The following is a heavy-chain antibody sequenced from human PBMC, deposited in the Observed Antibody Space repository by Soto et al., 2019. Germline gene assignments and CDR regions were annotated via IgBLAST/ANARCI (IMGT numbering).Heavy chain of an antibody. CDR2: IIPMRTVT. Sequence: QVHLEQSGAEVKKPGSSVKVSCKAAGGTFSTYTLSWARQSPGQGLEWMGRIIPMRTVTNSAQKFQGVVTLTAGKSPRSAFMDLTTLTSADPAVYYCSIGSWSAETFDVWGQGTMVTVSS. CDR1: GGTFSTYT. V-gene: IGHV1-69*02. J-gene: IGHJ3*01. CDR3: SIGSWSAETFDV. D-gene: IGHD2-2*01.